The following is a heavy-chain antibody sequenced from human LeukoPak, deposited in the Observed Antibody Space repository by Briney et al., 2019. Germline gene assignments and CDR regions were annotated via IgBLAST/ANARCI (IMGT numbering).Heavy chain of an antibody. Sequence: GESLKISCKGSGYDFTSCWIAWVRQMPGKGLEWMGIIDPGDSDTRYSPSFQGQVTISADRSTSSAYLQWSSLKASDTAMYYCARRVWNWDVGAPGDAFDIWGQGTRLTVAS. V-gene: IGHV5-51*01. CDR3: ARRVWNWDVGAPGDAFDI. CDR1: GYDFTSCW. CDR2: IDPGDSDT. D-gene: IGHD3-16*01. J-gene: IGHJ3*02.